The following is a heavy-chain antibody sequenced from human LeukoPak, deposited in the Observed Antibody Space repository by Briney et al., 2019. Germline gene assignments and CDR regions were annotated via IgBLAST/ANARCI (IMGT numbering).Heavy chain of an antibody. Sequence: PGGSLRLSCAASGFTFSSYWMNWARQAPGKGLEWVASINHNGNVNYYVDSVKGRFTTSRDNAKNSLCLQMSNLRAEDTAVYFCARGGGLDVWGQGATVTVSS. D-gene: IGHD3-16*01. V-gene: IGHV3-7*03. CDR3: ARGGGLDV. CDR2: INHNGNVN. J-gene: IGHJ6*02. CDR1: GFTFSSYW.